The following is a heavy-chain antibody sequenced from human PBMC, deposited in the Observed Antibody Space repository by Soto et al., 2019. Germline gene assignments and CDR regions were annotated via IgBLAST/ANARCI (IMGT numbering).Heavy chain of an antibody. Sequence: PGGSLRLSCAASGFTVSTYNMIWVRQAPVKGLEWVSVTYSGGSTQYADSVKGRFTVSRDNSKNTLYLQMSSLRDEDTAVYYCARKLSGAVQGWAYGMDVWGRGTKVTVSS. CDR3: ARKLSGAVQGWAYGMDV. J-gene: IGHJ6*02. V-gene: IGHV3-53*01. CDR1: GFTVSTYN. CDR2: TYSGGST. D-gene: IGHD1-26*01.